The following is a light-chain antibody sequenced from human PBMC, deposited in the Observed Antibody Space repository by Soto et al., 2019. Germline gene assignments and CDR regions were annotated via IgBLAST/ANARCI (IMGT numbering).Light chain of an antibody. J-gene: IGKJ1*01. Sequence: DIQMTQSPSTLSASVGDTVTITCRASQTISGWLAWYQQRPGKAPNLLIFDASTLESGVPSRFSGSGSGTTFTLTISSLQSDDYATYYCQQYSSYSRTFGQGTKVDIK. CDR3: QQYSSYSRT. CDR1: QTISGW. CDR2: DAS. V-gene: IGKV1-5*01.